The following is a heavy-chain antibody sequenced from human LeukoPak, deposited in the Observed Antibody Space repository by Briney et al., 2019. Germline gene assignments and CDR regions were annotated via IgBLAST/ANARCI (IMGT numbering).Heavy chain of an antibody. CDR3: ARGDYSYGYFDY. CDR2: IYYSGST. D-gene: IGHD5-18*01. CDR1: GGSISSHY. Sequence: PSETLSLTCTVSGGSISSHYWSWIRQPPGKGLEWIGYIYYSGSTNYNPSLKSRVTISVDTSKNQFSLKLSSVTAADTAVYYCARGDYSYGYFDYWGQGTLVTVSS. V-gene: IGHV4-59*11. J-gene: IGHJ4*02.